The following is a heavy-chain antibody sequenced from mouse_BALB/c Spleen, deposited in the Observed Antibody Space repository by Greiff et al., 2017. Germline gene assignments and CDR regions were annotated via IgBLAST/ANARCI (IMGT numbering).Heavy chain of an antibody. J-gene: IGHJ3*01. CDR2: ISDGGSYT. V-gene: IGHV5-4*02. CDR3: ARAKYGNPWFAY. D-gene: IGHD2-1*01. CDR1: GFTFSDYY. Sequence: EVKLVESGGGLVKPGGSLKLSCAASGFTFSDYYMYWVRQTPEKRLEWVATISDGGSYTYYPDSVKGRFTISRDNAKNNLYLQMSSLKSEDTAMYYCARAKYGNPWFAYWGQGTLVTVSA.